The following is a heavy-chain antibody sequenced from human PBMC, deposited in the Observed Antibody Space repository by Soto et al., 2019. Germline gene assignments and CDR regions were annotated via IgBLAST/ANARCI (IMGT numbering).Heavy chain of an antibody. V-gene: IGHV5-10-1*03. CDR1: GYSFTSYW. CDR3: ARPGGITAIGSAFDF. CDR2: IDPSDSYT. J-gene: IGHJ3*01. D-gene: IGHD1-20*01. Sequence: EVQLVQSGAEVKKPGESLRISCKGSGYSFTSYWISWVRQMPGKGLEWMGRIDPSDSYTNYSPSFKGHVTISADKSISTAYLQWSSLKASDNAMYYCARPGGITAIGSAFDFWGQGTKVTVSS.